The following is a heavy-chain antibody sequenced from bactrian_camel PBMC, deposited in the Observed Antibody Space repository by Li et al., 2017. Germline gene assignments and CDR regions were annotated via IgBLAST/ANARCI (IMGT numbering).Heavy chain of an antibody. CDR2: IFGDGSDT. CDR3: AHGCTQIRRGAIRPERYTN. V-gene: IGHV3S5*01. D-gene: IGHD1*01. CDR1: GFTFSNYY. J-gene: IGHJ4*01. Sequence: VQLVESGGGLVQPGGSLRLSCAASGFTFSNYYMSWVRQAPGKGLEWVSAIFGDGSDTYYADSVKGRFTISKDDANNTLYLQMNTLEPEDTAMYYCAHGCTQIRRGAIRPERYTNWGQGTQVTVS.